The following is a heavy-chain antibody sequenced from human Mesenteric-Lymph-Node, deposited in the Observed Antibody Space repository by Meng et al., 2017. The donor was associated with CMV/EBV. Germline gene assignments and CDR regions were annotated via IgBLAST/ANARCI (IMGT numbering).Heavy chain of an antibody. V-gene: IGHV4-39*07. CDR1: GGSISSSSYY. CDR2: IYYSGST. D-gene: IGHD2-2*01. Sequence: SETLSLTCTVSGGSISSSSYYWGWIRQPPGKGLEWIGSIYYSGSTYYNPSLKSRVTISVDTSKNQFSLKLSSVTAADTAVYYCARLPHQDCSSTSCYGGEDYYYGMDVWGQGTTVTVSS. CDR3: ARLPHQDCSSTSCYGGEDYYYGMDV. J-gene: IGHJ6*02.